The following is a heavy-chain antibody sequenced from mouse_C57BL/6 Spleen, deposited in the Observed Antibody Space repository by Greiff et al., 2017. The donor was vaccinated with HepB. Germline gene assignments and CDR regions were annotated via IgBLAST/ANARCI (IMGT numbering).Heavy chain of an antibody. V-gene: IGHV14-4*01. CDR3: TVWAMDY. CDR1: GFNIKDDY. J-gene: IGHJ4*01. Sequence: EVKLQESGAELVRPGASVKLSCTASGFNIKDDYMHWVKQRPEQGLEWIGWIDPENGDTEYASKFQGKATITADTSSNTAYLQLSSLTSEDTAVYYCTVWAMDYWGQGTSVTVSS. CDR2: IDPENGDT.